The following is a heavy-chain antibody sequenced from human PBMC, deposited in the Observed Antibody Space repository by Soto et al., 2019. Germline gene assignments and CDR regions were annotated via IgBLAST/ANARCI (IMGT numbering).Heavy chain of an antibody. CDR3: ARDRSTTTVTPYYFDY. V-gene: IGHV3-21*01. CDR1: GFTFSSYN. CDR2: ISSSSSYI. Sequence: EVQLVESGGGLVKPGGSLRLSCAASGFTFSSYNMNWVRQAPGKGLEWVSSISSSSSYIYYADSVKGRFTISRDNAKNSLYLQMNSLRAEDTAVYYCARDRSTTTVTPYYFDYWGQETLVTVSS. J-gene: IGHJ4*02. D-gene: IGHD4-17*01.